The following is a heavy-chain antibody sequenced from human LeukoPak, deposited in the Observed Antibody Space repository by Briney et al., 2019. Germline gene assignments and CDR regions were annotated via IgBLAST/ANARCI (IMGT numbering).Heavy chain of an antibody. CDR3: ARDKYTGYETFDY. Sequence: ASVKVSCKASGYTFTGYYIHWVRQAPGQGLEWMGWINPNNGGTNYAQKFQGRVTMTRDTSISTAYMELNRLTSDDTAVYYCARDKYTGYETFDYWGQGTPVTVPS. CDR2: INPNNGGT. D-gene: IGHD5-12*01. CDR1: GYTFTGYY. J-gene: IGHJ4*02. V-gene: IGHV1-2*02.